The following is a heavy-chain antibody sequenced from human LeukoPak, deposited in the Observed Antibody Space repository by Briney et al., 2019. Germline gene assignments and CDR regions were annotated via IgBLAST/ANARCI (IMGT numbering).Heavy chain of an antibody. Sequence: ASVKVSCKASGYTFTSYSISWVRQAPGQGLEWMGWISAYNGNTNYAQKLQGRVTMTTDTSTSTAYMELRSLRSDDTAVYYCARLDYSNAYYYGMDVWGQGTTVTVSS. V-gene: IGHV1-18*01. J-gene: IGHJ6*02. CDR1: GYTFTSYS. CDR3: ARLDYSNAYYYGMDV. D-gene: IGHD4-11*01. CDR2: ISAYNGNT.